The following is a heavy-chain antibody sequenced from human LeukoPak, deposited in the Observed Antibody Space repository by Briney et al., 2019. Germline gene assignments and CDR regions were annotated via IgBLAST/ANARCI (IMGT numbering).Heavy chain of an antibody. CDR3: ARGGYSYGYPLDY. Sequence: GSVKVSCKASGFTFTTHDYNWVRQATGQGLEWMGWISAYNGNTNYAQKLQGRVTMTTDTSTSTAYMELRSLRSDDTAVYYCARGGYSYGYPLDYWGQGTLVTVSS. J-gene: IGHJ4*02. D-gene: IGHD5-18*01. V-gene: IGHV1-18*01. CDR1: GFTFTTHD. CDR2: ISAYNGNT.